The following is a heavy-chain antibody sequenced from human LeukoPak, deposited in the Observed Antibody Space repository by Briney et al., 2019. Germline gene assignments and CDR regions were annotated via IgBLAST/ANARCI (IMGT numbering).Heavy chain of an antibody. CDR1: GFTFSSYS. Sequence: GGSLRLSCAASGFTFSSYSMNWVRQAPGKGLEWVSSISGSSSYIYYADSVKGRFTISRDNAKNSLYLQMNSLRAEDTAVYYCARGGALYYYDSSGYYNFDYWGQGTLVTVSS. CDR2: ISGSSSYI. D-gene: IGHD3-22*01. J-gene: IGHJ4*02. V-gene: IGHV3-21*01. CDR3: ARGGALYYYDSSGYYNFDY.